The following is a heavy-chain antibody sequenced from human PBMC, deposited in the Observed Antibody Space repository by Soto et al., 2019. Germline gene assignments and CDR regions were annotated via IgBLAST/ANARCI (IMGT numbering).Heavy chain of an antibody. Sequence: SETLSLNCTVSGGSISDLYLSWTRQPPGKGLEWIGYGLRHEFVGTNPSLTNRVTISVDMSKGQFSLRLNSVTAADTAVYYCVAGPDHAKSAYWGQGTLVTVPS. CDR1: GGSISDLY. J-gene: IGHJ4*01. CDR3: VAGPDHAKSAY. CDR2: GLRHEFV. V-gene: IGHV4-59*11.